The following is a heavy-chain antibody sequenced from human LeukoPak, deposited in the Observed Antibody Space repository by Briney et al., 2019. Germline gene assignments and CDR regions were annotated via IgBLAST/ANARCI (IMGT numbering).Heavy chain of an antibody. CDR1: GGSISSYC. CDR3: ARDSRPTTVRSRYMDV. J-gene: IGHJ6*03. D-gene: IGHD4-11*01. V-gene: IGHV4-59*01. CDR2: IYYSGST. Sequence: PSETLSLTCTVSGGSISSYCWSWIRQPPGKGLEWIGYIYYSGSTNYNPSLKSRVTISVDTSKNQFSLKLSSVTAADTAVYYCARDSRPTTVRSRYMDVWGKGTTVTVSS.